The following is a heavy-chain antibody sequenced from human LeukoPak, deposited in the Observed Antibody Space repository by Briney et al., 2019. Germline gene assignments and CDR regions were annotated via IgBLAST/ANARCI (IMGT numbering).Heavy chain of an antibody. J-gene: IGHJ4*02. V-gene: IGHV4-39*01. CDR2: IYYSGST. Sequence: SETLSLTCTVSGGSISSSSYYWGWIRQPPGKGLEWIGSIYYSGSTYYNPSLKSRVTISVDTSKNQFSLKLSSVTAADTAVYYCARVPRQDGYKGYWGQGTLVTVSS. CDR1: GGSISSSSYY. D-gene: IGHD5-24*01. CDR3: ARVPRQDGYKGY.